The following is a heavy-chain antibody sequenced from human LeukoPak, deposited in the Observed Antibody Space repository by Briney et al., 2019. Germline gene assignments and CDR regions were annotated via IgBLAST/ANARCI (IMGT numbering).Heavy chain of an antibody. CDR2: VFHSGST. Sequence: SETLSLTCAVSGYSISSGRYWCWIRQPPGKGLEWIGSVFHSGSTYYNPSLKSRVTISVHTSKNQFSLNLRSVTAADTAMYFCARGLSTAGIDYWGQGTLVTVSS. J-gene: IGHJ4*02. D-gene: IGHD2-2*01. CDR3: ARGLSTAGIDY. CDR1: GYSISSGRY. V-gene: IGHV4-38-2*01.